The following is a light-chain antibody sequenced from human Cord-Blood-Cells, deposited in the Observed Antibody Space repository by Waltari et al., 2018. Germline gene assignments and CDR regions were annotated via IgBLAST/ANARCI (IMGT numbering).Light chain of an antibody. CDR3: QQYGSSPPFT. CDR1: QSVSSSY. CDR2: GAS. J-gene: IGKJ3*01. V-gene: IGKV3-20*01. Sequence: EIVLTQSTGTLSLSPGERATPSCRASQSVSSSYLAWYQQKPGQAPRLLIYGASSRATGIPDRFSGSGSGTDFTLTISRLEPEDFAVYYCQQYGSSPPFTFGPGTKVDIK.